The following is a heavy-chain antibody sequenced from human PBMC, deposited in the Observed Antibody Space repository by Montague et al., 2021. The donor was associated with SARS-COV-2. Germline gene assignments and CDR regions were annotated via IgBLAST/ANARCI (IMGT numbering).Heavy chain of an antibody. CDR1: GGSISSSSYY. CDR3: ARHKRGWLTLRADAFDI. D-gene: IGHD5-12*01. J-gene: IGHJ3*02. V-gene: IGHV4-39*01. CDR2: IYYSGST. Sequence: SETLSLTCTVSGGSISSSSYYWGWIRQPPGKGLEWIGSIYYSGSTYYNPSLKSRVTISVDTSKNQFSLKLSSVTAADTAVYYCARHKRGWLTLRADAFDIWGQGTLVTVSS.